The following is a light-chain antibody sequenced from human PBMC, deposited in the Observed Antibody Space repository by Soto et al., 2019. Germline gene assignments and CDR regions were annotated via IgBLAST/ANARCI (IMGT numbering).Light chain of an antibody. CDR3: QHYNSYSRP. CDR1: QSISSW. J-gene: IGKJ1*01. Sequence: DIKMTQSPSTLSAAVGDRGTSTCRASQSISSWVAGYQQKPGKARKLLIYKAASVESGVPSRLSGRGSWTEFTLNISSLQPDDFATSYGQHYNSYSRPVGQRTAVDIX. V-gene: IGKV1-5*03. CDR2: KAA.